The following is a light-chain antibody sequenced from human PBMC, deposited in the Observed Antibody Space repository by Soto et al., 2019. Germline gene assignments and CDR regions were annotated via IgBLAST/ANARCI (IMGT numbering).Light chain of an antibody. V-gene: IGKV3-20*01. Sequence: EIVLTQSPGTLSLSPGERATLSCRASESVSSSYLAWYQQKPGQAPRLLIYGASSRVTGIPDRFSGSGSGTDFTLTISRLEPEDFAVYYCQQYSSSPWTFGQGTKVEFK. CDR3: QQYSSSPWT. J-gene: IGKJ1*01. CDR1: ESVSSSY. CDR2: GAS.